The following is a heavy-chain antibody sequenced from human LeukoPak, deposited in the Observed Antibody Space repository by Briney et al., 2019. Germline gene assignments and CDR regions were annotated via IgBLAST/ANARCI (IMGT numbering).Heavy chain of an antibody. J-gene: IGHJ4*02. CDR1: GFTVNRYH. V-gene: IGHV3-53*01. D-gene: IGHD6-19*01. CDR2: IYNGGIT. CDR3: AGATQWLAYYR. Sequence: PGGSLRLSCAASGFTVNRYHMSWVRQAPGKGLEWVSVIYNGGITSYADSVRGRFTISRDNSKNTLYLQTNSLRAENTAVYYCAGATQWLAYYRWGQGTLVTVSS.